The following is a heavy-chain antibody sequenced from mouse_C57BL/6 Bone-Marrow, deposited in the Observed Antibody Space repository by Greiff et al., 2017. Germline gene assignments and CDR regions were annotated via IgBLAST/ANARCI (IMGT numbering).Heavy chain of an antibody. J-gene: IGHJ3*01. CDR3: ARDDGFSWFAY. V-gene: IGHV1-19*01. Sequence: VQLQQSGPVLVKPGASVKMSCKASGYTFTDYYMNWVKQSHGKSLEWIGVINPYNGGTSYNQKFKGKATLTVDKSSSTAYMELNSLTSEDSAVYYCARDDGFSWFAYWGQVTLVTVSA. D-gene: IGHD2-3*01. CDR1: GYTFTDYY. CDR2: INPYNGGT.